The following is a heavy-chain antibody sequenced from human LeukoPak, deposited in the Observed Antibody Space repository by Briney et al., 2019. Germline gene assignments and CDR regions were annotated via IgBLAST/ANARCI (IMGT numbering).Heavy chain of an antibody. CDR1: GFTFSSYA. J-gene: IGHJ4*02. D-gene: IGHD2-21*02. CDR3: AKSAVVTARLGGLTNY. V-gene: IGHV3-23*01. CDR2: ISGSGGST. Sequence: GGSLRLSCAASGFTFSSYAMSWVRQAPGKGLEWVSAISGSGGSTYYADSVKGRFTISRDNSKNTLYLQMNSLRAEDTAVYYRAKSAVVTARLGGLTNYWGQGTLVTVSS.